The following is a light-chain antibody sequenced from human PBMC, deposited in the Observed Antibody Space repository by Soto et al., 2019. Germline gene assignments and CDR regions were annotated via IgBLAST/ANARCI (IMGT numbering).Light chain of an antibody. J-gene: IGLJ2*01. CDR2: EVR. CDR1: TSDVGGYNY. V-gene: IGLV2-11*01. CDR3: CSDAASYTNWI. Sequence: QSALTHPRSVSGSPGQSVTSACTGTTSDVGGYNYVSWYQQHPGKEPKVIIYEVRQRPSGVPVLLYGSKSGNTASLTISGLQAEDEANYYCCSDAASYTNWIFGGGTKLT.